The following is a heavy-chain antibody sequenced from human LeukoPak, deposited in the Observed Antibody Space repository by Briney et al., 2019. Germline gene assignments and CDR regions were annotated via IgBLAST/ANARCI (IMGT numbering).Heavy chain of an antibody. V-gene: IGHV4-34*01. J-gene: IGHJ6*04. CDR1: GGSFSGYY. CDR2: INHSGST. Sequence: SETLSLTCAVYGGSFSGYYWSWIRQPPGKGLEWIGEINHSGSTNYNPSLKSRVTISVDTSKNQFSLKLSSVTAADTAVYYCARALEWDVWGKGTTVTVSS. CDR3: ARALEWDV. D-gene: IGHD3-3*01.